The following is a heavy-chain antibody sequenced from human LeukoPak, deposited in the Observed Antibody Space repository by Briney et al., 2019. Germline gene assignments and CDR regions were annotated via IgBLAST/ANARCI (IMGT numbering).Heavy chain of an antibody. J-gene: IGHJ4*02. CDR3: ARPPSGSYLGY. D-gene: IGHD1-26*01. CDR2: IYYSGST. V-gene: IGHV4-39*01. Sequence: SETLSLTCTVSGGSISSSSYYWGWIRQPPGKGLEWIGSIYYSGSTYYNPSLKRRVTISVDTSKNQFSLKMSSVTAADTAVYYCARPPSGSYLGYWGQGTLVTVSS. CDR1: GGSISSSSYY.